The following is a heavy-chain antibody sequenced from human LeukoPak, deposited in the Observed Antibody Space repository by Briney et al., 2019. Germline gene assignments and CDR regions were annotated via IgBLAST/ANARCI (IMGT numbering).Heavy chain of an antibody. V-gene: IGHV3-30-3*01. D-gene: IGHD3-22*01. J-gene: IGHJ4*02. Sequence: GGSLRLSCAASGFTFSSYAMHWVRQAPGKGLEWVAVISYDGSNKYYADSVKGRFTISRDNSKNTLYLQMNSLRAEDTAVYYCARDHPGGYYYDSSVPLKSGWGQGTLVTVSS. CDR3: ARDHPGGYYYDSSVPLKSG. CDR2: ISYDGSNK. CDR1: GFTFSSYA.